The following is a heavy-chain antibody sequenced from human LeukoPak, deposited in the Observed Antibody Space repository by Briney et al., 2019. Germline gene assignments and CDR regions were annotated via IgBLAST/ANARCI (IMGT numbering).Heavy chain of an antibody. CDR2: ISYDGSNK. CDR3: AKGHSLPTVIA. V-gene: IGHV3-30-3*01. CDR1: GFTFSSYA. J-gene: IGHJ5*02. Sequence: GGSLRLSCAASGFTFSSYAMHWVRQAPGKGLEWVAVISYDGSNKYYADSVKGRFTISRDNSKNTLYLQMNSLRAEDTAVYYCAKGHSLPTVIAWGQGTLVTVSS. D-gene: IGHD3-16*02.